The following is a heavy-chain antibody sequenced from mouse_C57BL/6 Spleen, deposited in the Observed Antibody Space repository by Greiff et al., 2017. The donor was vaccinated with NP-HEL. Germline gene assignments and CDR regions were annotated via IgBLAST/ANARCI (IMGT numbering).Heavy chain of an antibody. Sequence: EVQLVESGGGLVKPGGSLKLSCAASGFTFSDYGMHWVRQAPEKGLEWVAYISSGGSTIYYADTVKGRFTISRDNAKNTLFLQMTSLRSEDTAMYYCARDLYYDYDPVLGYWGQGTTLTVSS. J-gene: IGHJ2*01. V-gene: IGHV5-17*01. CDR1: GFTFSDYG. CDR2: ISSGGSTI. CDR3: ARDLYYDYDPVLGY. D-gene: IGHD2-4*01.